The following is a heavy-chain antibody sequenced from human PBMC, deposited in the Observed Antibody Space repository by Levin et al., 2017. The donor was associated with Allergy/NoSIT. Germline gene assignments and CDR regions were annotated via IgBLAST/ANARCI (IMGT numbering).Heavy chain of an antibody. Sequence: GESLKISCAASGFTFSSYSMNWVRQAPGKGLEWVSSISSSSSYIYYADSVKGRFTISRDNAKNSLYLQMNSLRAEDTAVYYCARYSYGLVYWGQGTLVTVSS. J-gene: IGHJ4*02. CDR3: ARYSYGLVY. V-gene: IGHV3-21*01. CDR1: GFTFSSYS. D-gene: IGHD5-18*01. CDR2: ISSSSSYI.